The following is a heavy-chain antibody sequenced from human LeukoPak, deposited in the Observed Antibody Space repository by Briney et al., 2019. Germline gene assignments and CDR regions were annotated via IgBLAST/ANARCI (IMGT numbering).Heavy chain of an antibody. CDR2: ISSSSDYI. CDR1: GFTFSSYI. CDR3: ARGNIKFDY. Sequence: GGSLRLSCAASGFTFSSYIMNWVRQAPGKGLEWVSSISSSSDYIYYVDSVKGRFTISRDNAKKSLYLQMNSLRAEDTAVYYCARGNIKFDYWGQGTLVTVSS. J-gene: IGHJ4*02. V-gene: IGHV3-21*01.